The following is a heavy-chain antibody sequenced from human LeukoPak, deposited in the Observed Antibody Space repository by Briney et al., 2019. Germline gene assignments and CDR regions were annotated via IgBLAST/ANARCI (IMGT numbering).Heavy chain of an antibody. V-gene: IGHV3-30*02. J-gene: IGHJ4*02. CDR2: IRYDGSNK. CDR1: GFTFSSYG. D-gene: IGHD3-22*01. Sequence: PGGSLRFSCAASGFTFSSYGMHWVRQAPGKGLEWVAFIRYDGSNKYYADSVKGRFTISRDNSKNTLYLQMNSLRAEDTAVYYCAKDSHDSSDYSHFLDYWGQGTLVTVSS. CDR3: AKDSHDSSDYSHFLDY.